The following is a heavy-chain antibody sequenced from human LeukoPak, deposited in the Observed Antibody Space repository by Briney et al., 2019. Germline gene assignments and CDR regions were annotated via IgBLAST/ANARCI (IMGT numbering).Heavy chain of an antibody. CDR2: ISYDGSNK. J-gene: IGHJ4*02. D-gene: IGHD6-13*01. CDR3: AKGLYSSSWRAFDY. CDR1: GFTFSSYG. Sequence: GGSLRLSCAASGFTFSSYGMHWVRQAPGKGLEWVAVISYDGSNKYYADSVKGRFTISRDNSKSTLYLQMNSLRAEDTAVYYCAKGLYSSSWRAFDYWGQGTLVTVSS. V-gene: IGHV3-30*18.